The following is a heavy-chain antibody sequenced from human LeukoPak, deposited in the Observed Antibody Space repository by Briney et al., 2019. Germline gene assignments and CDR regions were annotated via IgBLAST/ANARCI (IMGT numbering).Heavy chain of an antibody. J-gene: IGHJ4*02. CDR3: ARDPTILEWLLSPPYYFDY. D-gene: IGHD3-3*01. CDR2: IYTSGST. CDR1: GGSFSGYY. V-gene: IGHV4-4*07. Sequence: PSETLSLTCAVYGGSFSGYYWSWIRQPAGKGLEWIGRIYTSGSTNYNPSLKSRVTMSVDTSKNQFSLKLSSVTAADTAVYYCARDPTILEWLLSPPYYFDYWGQGTLVTVSS.